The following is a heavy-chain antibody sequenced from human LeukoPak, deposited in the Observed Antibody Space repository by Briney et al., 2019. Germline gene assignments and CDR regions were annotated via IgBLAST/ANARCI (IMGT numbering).Heavy chain of an antibody. D-gene: IGHD2-15*01. J-gene: IGHJ4*02. CDR3: ARDRSATIDY. CDR1: GFTFSSYA. Sequence: GGSLRLSCAASGFTFSSYAMSWVRQAPGKGLEWVSAISGSGGSTYYADSVKGRFTISRDNSKNTLHLQMNSLRAEDTAVYYCARDRSATIDYWGQGTLVTVSS. CDR2: ISGSGGST. V-gene: IGHV3-23*01.